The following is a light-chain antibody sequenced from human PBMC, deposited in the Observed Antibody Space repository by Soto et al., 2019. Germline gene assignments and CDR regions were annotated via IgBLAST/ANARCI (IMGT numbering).Light chain of an antibody. Sequence: QSARTQPASVSGSPGQSITISCTGTSSDVGGYKYVSWYQQHPDKAPKLIIYDITNRPSGISNRFSGSKSGNTASLTISGLQAEDEADTSSTAYTTSTPYVSGPGTKVPVL. V-gene: IGLV2-14*01. CDR1: SSDVGGYKY. CDR3: TAYTTSTPYV. J-gene: IGLJ1*01. CDR2: DIT.